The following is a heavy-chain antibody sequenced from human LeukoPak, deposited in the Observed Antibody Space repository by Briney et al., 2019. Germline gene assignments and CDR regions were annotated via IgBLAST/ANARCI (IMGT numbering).Heavy chain of an antibody. CDR3: ARRGPYFDY. CDR1: GFIFSNHG. CDR2: ISSTSSDI. Sequence: PGGSLRLSCTASGFIFSNHGMNWVRQAPGKGLEWISYISSTSSDIYYLDSVKGRFTISRDNAKNSLYLQMNCLRAEDTSIYYCARRGPYFDYWGQGILATVSS. V-gene: IGHV3-21*05. J-gene: IGHJ4*02. D-gene: IGHD3-10*01.